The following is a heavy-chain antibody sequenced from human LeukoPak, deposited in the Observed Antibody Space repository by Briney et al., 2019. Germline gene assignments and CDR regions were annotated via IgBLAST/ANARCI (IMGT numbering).Heavy chain of an antibody. V-gene: IGHV4-31*03. CDR3: ARAGRVTRDVDAFDI. Sequence: SETLSLTCTVSGGSISSGGYYWSWLRQHPGKGLEWLGYIYYSGSTYYNPSLKSRVTISVDTSKNQFSLKLSSVTAADTAVYYCARAGRVTRDVDAFDIWGQGTMVTVSS. D-gene: IGHD1-14*01. CDR1: GGSISSGGYY. CDR2: IYYSGST. J-gene: IGHJ3*02.